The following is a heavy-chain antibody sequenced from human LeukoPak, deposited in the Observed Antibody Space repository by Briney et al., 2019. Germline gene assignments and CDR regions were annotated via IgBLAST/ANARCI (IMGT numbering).Heavy chain of an antibody. Sequence: GGSLRLSCAASGFTFISYAMSWVRQAPGKGLEWVSGISGSGGSTYYADSVKGRFTISRDNSKKTLHLQMNSLRAEDTAVYYFAKGVAGLLPNFDYWGQGTLVTVSS. CDR2: ISGSGGST. V-gene: IGHV3-23*01. D-gene: IGHD6-19*01. CDR1: GFTFISYA. J-gene: IGHJ4*02. CDR3: AKGVAGLLPNFDY.